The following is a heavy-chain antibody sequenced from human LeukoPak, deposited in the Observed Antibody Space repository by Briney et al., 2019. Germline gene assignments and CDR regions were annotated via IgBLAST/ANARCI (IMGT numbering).Heavy chain of an antibody. Sequence: ASVKVSCKASGYTFTGYYMHWVRQAPGQGLEWMGWINPNSGGTNYAQKFQGRVTMTRDTSISTAYMELSRLRSDDTAVYYCARSPRITENWFDPWGQGTLVTVSS. CDR1: GYTFTGYY. J-gene: IGHJ5*02. CDR2: INPNSGGT. D-gene: IGHD1-20*01. V-gene: IGHV1-2*02. CDR3: ARSPRITENWFDP.